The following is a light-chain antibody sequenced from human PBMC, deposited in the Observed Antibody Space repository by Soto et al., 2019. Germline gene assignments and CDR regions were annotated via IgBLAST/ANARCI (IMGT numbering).Light chain of an antibody. Sequence: EIVLTQSPATLSLSPGERATLSCRASQSVSSYLAWYQQKPGQAPRLLIYDASNRATGIPARFSGSGSGTDFPLTISRLEPEDFAVYYCQQRSNCPPWTFGQGTKVEIK. CDR3: QQRSNCPPWT. CDR2: DAS. V-gene: IGKV3-11*01. J-gene: IGKJ1*01. CDR1: QSVSSY.